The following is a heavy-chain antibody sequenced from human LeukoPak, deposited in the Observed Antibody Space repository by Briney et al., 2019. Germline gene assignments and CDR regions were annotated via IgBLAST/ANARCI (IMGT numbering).Heavy chain of an antibody. J-gene: IGHJ4*02. Sequence: SETLSLTCTVSGGSTSNYCWSWIRQPPGKGLEWIGYIYYSGNTNYNPSLKSRVTISVDTSKNQFSLKLTSVTAADTAVYYCARGPTRYYFDYWGQGTLVTVSS. V-gene: IGHV4-59*13. CDR1: GGSTSNYC. CDR3: ARGPTRYYFDY. CDR2: IYYSGNT.